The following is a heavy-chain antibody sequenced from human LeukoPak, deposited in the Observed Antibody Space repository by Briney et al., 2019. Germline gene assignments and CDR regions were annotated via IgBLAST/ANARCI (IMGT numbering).Heavy chain of an antibody. CDR1: GXTVSSNY. CDR3: AREGHSSGWSTDAFDI. V-gene: IGHV3-66*01. CDR2: IYSGGST. J-gene: IGHJ3*02. D-gene: IGHD6-19*01. Sequence: GGSLRLSCAASGXTVSSNYMSWVRQAPGKGQEWVSVIYSGGSTYYADSVKGRFTISRDNSKNTLYLQMNSLRAEDTAVYYCAREGHSSGWSTDAFDIWGQGTMVTVSS.